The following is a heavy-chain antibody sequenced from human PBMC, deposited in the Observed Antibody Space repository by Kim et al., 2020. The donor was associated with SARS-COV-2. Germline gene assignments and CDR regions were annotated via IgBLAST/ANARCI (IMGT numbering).Heavy chain of an antibody. CDR1: GFTFSSYA. CDR2: ISYDGSNK. V-gene: IGHV3-30-3*01. Sequence: GGSLRLSCAASGFTFSSYAMHWVRQAPGKGLEWVAVISYDGSNKYYADSVKGRFTISRDNSKNTLYLQMNSLRAEDTAVYYCARDPDSSSYYYFDYWGQGTLVTVSS. J-gene: IGHJ4*02. CDR3: ARDPDSSSYYYFDY. D-gene: IGHD6-13*01.